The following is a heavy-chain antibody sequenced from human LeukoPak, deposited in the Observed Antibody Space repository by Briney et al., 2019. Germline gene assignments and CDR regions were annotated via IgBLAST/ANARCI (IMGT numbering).Heavy chain of an antibody. J-gene: IGHJ3*02. V-gene: IGHV4-4*07. CDR2: VYNSGST. Sequence: KSSETLSLTCTVSGPSISSYYSSWIRQPAGKGLEWIGRVYNSGSTNYNPSLKSRVTMSVYTSKNQFSLRLNSVTAADTAVYYCARDTAMGPPIWGQGTMVTVSS. D-gene: IGHD5-18*01. CDR1: GPSISSYY. CDR3: ARDTAMGPPI.